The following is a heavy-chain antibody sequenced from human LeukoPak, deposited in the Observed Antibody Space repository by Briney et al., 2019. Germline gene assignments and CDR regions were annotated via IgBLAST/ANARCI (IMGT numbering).Heavy chain of an antibody. CDR2: INPNAGDT. CDR3: AREVHSTRHYDY. Sequence: ASVRVSCKPSGYTFIGFYIHWLRRAPGQGPEWMGWINPNAGDTTYAQKFQGRVTMSRDTSISTAYMELARLISDDTAVYYCAREVHSTRHYDYWGQGTVVTVSS. V-gene: IGHV1-2*02. D-gene: IGHD2-2*01. CDR1: GYTFIGFY. J-gene: IGHJ4*02.